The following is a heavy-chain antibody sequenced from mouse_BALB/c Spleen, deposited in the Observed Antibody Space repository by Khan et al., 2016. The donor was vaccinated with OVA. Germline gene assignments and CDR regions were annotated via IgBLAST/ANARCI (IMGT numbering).Heavy chain of an antibody. V-gene: IGHV1S132*01. J-gene: IGHJ3*01. Sequence: QVQLQQSGAELVKPGASVKLSCKTSGYTFTSYWIQWVKQRPGQGLGWIGQIFPGTGTTYYNENFKGKATLTVDTSSNIAFMQLSSLTSEDSAVYFYARGYVGNYEFVYWGQGTLVTVSP. CDR3: ARGYVGNYEFVY. D-gene: IGHD1-1*02. CDR2: IFPGTGTT. CDR1: GYTFTSYW.